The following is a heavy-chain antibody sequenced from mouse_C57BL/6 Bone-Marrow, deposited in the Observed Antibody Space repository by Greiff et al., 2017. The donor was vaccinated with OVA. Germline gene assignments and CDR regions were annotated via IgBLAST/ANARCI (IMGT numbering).Heavy chain of an antibody. CDR1: GYTFTNYW. D-gene: IGHD1-1*01. CDR2: IYPGGGYT. CDR3: ARWHYGTLDY. J-gene: IGHJ2*01. V-gene: IGHV1-63*01. Sequence: VQLQQSGAELVRPGTSVKMSCKASGYTFTNYWIGWAKQRPGHGLEWIGDIYPGGGYTNYNEKFKGKATLTAEKSSSTAYMQFSSLTSEDSAIYYCARWHYGTLDYWGQGTTLTVSS.